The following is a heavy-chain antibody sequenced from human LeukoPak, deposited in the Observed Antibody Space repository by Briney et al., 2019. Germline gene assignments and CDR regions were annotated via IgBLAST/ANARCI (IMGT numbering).Heavy chain of an antibody. CDR3: ARGARGYYYDSSGYYYANWFDP. D-gene: IGHD3-22*01. V-gene: IGHV4-4*07. Sequence: SETRSLTCPVSGGSISSYYWSWIRQPAGKGLEWIGRIYTSGSTNYNPSLKSRVTMSVDTSKNQFSLKLSSVTAADTAVYYCARGARGYYYDSSGYYYANWFDPWGQETLVTVSS. CDR2: IYTSGST. CDR1: GGSISSYY. J-gene: IGHJ5*02.